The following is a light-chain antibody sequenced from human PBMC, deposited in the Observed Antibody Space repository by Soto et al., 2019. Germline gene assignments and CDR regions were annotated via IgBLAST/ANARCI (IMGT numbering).Light chain of an antibody. CDR3: QHNGRS. V-gene: IGKV3-20*01. Sequence: EIVLTQSPGTLSLSPGEGSTLSCRASQSVSSSYLAWYQQKPGQAPRLLIYGASSRATGIPDRFSGSGSGTDFTLVISRLDPDDFAVYYCQHNGRSFGKGTQREI. J-gene: IGKJ5*01. CDR2: GAS. CDR1: QSVSSSY.